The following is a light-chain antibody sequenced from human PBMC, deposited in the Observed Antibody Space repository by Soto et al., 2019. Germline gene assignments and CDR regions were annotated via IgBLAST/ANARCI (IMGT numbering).Light chain of an antibody. Sequence: DIQMTQSPSTLSASVGDRVTITCRASQSISSWLAWYQQKPGKAPKLLIYDASSLESGVPSRFSGSGSGTEFTLTISSLQPDDFATYYCQQYGTPLFTFGPGTKVDIK. J-gene: IGKJ3*01. CDR2: DAS. V-gene: IGKV1-5*01. CDR1: QSISSW. CDR3: QQYGTPLFT.